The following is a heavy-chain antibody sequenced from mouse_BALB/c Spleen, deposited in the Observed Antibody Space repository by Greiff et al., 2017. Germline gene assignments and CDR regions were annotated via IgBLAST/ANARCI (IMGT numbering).Heavy chain of an antibody. CDR3: ARSYYGSSWFAY. CDR2: ISSGSSTI. J-gene: IGHJ3*01. Sequence: EVKLVESGGDLVKPGGSRKLSCAASGFTFSSFGMHWVRQAPEKGLEWVAYISSGSSTIYYADTVKGRFTISRDNPKNTLFLQMTSLRSEDTAMYYCARSYYGSSWFAYWGQGTLVTVSA. D-gene: IGHD1-1*01. V-gene: IGHV5-17*02. CDR1: GFTFSSFG.